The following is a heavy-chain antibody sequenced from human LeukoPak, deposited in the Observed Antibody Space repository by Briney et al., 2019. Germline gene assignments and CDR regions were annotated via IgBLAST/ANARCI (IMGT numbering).Heavy chain of an antibody. J-gene: IGHJ4*02. CDR3: ARGLFRYCSSTSCSNYLDY. V-gene: IGHV3-30-3*01. CDR2: ISYDGSNK. Sequence: GGSLRLSCAASGFTFSSYAMHWVRQAPGKGLEWVAVISYDGSNKYYADSVKGRFTISRDNSKNTLYLQRNSLRAEDTAVYYCARGLFRYCSSTSCSNYLDYWGQGTLVTVSS. D-gene: IGHD2-2*01. CDR1: GFTFSSYA.